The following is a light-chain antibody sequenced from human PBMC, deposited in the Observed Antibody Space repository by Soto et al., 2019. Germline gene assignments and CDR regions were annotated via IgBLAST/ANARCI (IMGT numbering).Light chain of an antibody. Sequence: EIGLTQSPATLSLSPGERGTLSCRASQSVSSYLAWYQQKPGQAPRLLIYDASNRATGIPARFSGSGSGTEFTLTISSLQSEDFAVYYCQHRSSWPVSFGQGTRLEIK. CDR3: QHRSSWPVS. J-gene: IGKJ5*01. CDR1: QSVSSY. V-gene: IGKV3-11*01. CDR2: DAS.